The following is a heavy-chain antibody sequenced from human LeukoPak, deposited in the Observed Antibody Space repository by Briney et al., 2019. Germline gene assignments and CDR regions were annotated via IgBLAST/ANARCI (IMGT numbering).Heavy chain of an antibody. V-gene: IGHV4-38-2*02. CDR3: ARGPYSYDSSGAFDI. J-gene: IGHJ3*02. Sequence: SETLSLTCTVSGYSISSGYQWDWIRQPPGKGLEWIGSIYHSGSTYYNPSLKSRVTISVDTSKNQFSLKLSSVTAADTAVYFCARGPYSYDSSGAFDIWGQGTMVTVSS. CDR1: GYSISSGYQ. D-gene: IGHD3-22*01. CDR2: IYHSGST.